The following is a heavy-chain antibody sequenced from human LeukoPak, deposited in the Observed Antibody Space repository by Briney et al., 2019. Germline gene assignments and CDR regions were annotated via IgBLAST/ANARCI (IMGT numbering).Heavy chain of an antibody. CDR3: ARERYCTSTTGYVGVPFDY. CDR1: GFTFSTYY. Sequence: GGSLRLSCAASGFTFSTYYMTWVRQAPGKGLEWVAGVKQDGSENYYVDSVKGRFTISRDNSKNSLYLQMNSLRAEGTAVYFCARERYCTSTTGYVGVPFDYWGQATLVTVAT. CDR2: VKQDGSEN. J-gene: IGHJ4*02. D-gene: IGHD2-8*01. V-gene: IGHV3-7*01.